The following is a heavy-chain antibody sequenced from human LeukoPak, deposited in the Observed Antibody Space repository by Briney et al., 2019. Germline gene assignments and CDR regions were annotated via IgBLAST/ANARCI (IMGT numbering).Heavy chain of an antibody. Sequence: GGSLRLSCAASGFTFSSYGMHWVRQAPGKGLEWVAFIRYDGSNKYYADSVKGRFTISRDNSKTTLYLQMNSLRAEDTAVYYCGKDRRPGIAVAGTTDYWGQGTLVTVSS. D-gene: IGHD6-19*01. J-gene: IGHJ4*02. V-gene: IGHV3-30*02. CDR2: IRYDGSNK. CDR3: GKDRRPGIAVAGTTDY. CDR1: GFTFSSYG.